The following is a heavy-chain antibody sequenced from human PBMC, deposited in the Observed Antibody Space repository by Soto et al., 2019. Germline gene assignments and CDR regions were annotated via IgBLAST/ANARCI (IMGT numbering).Heavy chain of an antibody. D-gene: IGHD3-22*01. CDR1: GGSISSGGYS. CDR2: IYHSGST. J-gene: IGHJ4*02. Sequence: SETLSLTCAVSGGSISSGGYSWSWIRQPPGKGLEWIGYIYHSGSTYYNPSLKSRVTISVDRSKNQFSLKLSSVTAADTAVYYCARGARLYSSGYSEFDYWGQGTLVTVSS. CDR3: ARGARLYSSGYSEFDY. V-gene: IGHV4-30-2*01.